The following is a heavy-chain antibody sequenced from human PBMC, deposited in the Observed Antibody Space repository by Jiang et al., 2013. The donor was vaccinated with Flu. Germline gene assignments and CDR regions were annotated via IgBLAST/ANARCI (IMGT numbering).Heavy chain of an antibody. J-gene: IGHJ3*02. CDR3: AKGYAFDI. CDR1: GDSVSNNDAA. Sequence: SGDSVSNNDAAWNWIRQSPSRGLEWLGRTYYRSKWYNDYAVSVKSRITVNPDTSKNQFSLHLTSVTPEDTAVYYCAKGYAFDIWSQGTMVTVSS. V-gene: IGHV6-1*01. CDR2: TYYRSKWYN.